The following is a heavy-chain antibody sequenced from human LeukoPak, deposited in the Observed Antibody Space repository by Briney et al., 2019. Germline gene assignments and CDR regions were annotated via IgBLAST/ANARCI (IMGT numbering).Heavy chain of an antibody. J-gene: IGHJ5*02. D-gene: IGHD4-17*01. CDR2: INSDGSST. CDR1: GFTFSSNW. CDR3: ARDYGTVTTAYNWFDP. Sequence: GGSLRLSCAASGFTFSSNWMHWVRHAPGKGLVWVSRINSDGSSTSYADSVKGRFTISRDNARNTLYLQMNSLRAEDTAVYYCARDYGTVTTAYNWFDPWGQGTLVTVSS. V-gene: IGHV3-74*01.